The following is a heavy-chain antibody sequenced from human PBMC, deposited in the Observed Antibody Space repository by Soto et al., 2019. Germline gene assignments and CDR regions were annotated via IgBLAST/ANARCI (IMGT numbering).Heavy chain of an antibody. Sequence: QVQLVESGGGVVQPGRSLRLSCAASGFTFSSYGMHWVRQAPGKGLEWVAVISYDGSNKYYADSVKGRFTISRDNSKNSLYLQMNSLRAEDTAVYYCANGAYDILTGWNWFDPWGQGTLVTVSS. D-gene: IGHD3-9*01. CDR2: ISYDGSNK. CDR1: GFTFSSYG. V-gene: IGHV3-30*18. CDR3: ANGAYDILTGWNWFDP. J-gene: IGHJ5*02.